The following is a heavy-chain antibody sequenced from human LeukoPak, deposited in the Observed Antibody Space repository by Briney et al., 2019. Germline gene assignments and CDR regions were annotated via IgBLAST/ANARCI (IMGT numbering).Heavy chain of an antibody. CDR1: GYSFTSYW. CDR2: IYPGDSDT. J-gene: IGHJ4*02. V-gene: IGHV5-51*01. CDR3: ARIPIRSYYDILTGSYIGGFDY. D-gene: IGHD3-9*01. Sequence: GESLKISCKGSGYSFTSYWVGWVRQMPGEGLEWMGIIYPGDSDTRYSPSFQGQVTISADKSISTAYLQWSSLKASDTAMYYCARIPIRSYYDILTGSYIGGFDYWGQGTLVTVSS.